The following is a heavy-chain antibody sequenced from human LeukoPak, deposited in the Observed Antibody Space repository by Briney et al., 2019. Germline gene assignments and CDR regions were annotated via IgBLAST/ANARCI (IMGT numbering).Heavy chain of an antibody. J-gene: IGHJ6*02. Sequence: GGSLRLSCAASGFTFSSYAMSWVRQAPGKGLEWVSAISGSGGSTYYADSVGGRFTISRDNAKNSLYLQMNSLRDEDTAVYFCARRPYSDTSGRLSDVWGQGTTVTVSS. CDR2: ISGSGGST. CDR3: ARRPYSDTSGRLSDV. V-gene: IGHV3-23*01. CDR1: GFTFSSYA. D-gene: IGHD3-22*01.